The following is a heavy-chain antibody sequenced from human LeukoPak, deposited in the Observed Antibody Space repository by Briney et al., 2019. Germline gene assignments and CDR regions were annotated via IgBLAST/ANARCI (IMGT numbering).Heavy chain of an antibody. CDR2: IIPIFGTA. D-gene: IGHD3-22*01. CDR1: GGTFSSYA. CDR3: AREDYYDSSGSRLYNWFDP. V-gene: IGHV1-69*05. Sequence: SVKVSCRASGGTFSSYAISWVRQAPGQGLEWMGRIIPIFGTANYAQKFQGRVTITTDESTSTAYMELSSLRSEDTAVYYCAREDYYDSSGSRLYNWFDPWGQGTLVTVSS. J-gene: IGHJ5*02.